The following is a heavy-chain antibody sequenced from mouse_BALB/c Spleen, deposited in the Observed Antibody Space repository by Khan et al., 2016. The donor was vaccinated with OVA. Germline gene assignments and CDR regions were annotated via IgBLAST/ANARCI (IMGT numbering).Heavy chain of an antibody. Sequence: EVQLQESGPGFVKPSQSLSLTCSVTDYSITSGYFWNWIRQFPGNKLEWMGYISYDGNRNYNPSLKNRISITLDKSKNQFFLKLNSVDPEDTATYDCARGGSSGPAWFAYWGQGTLVTVST. J-gene: IGHJ3*01. CDR3: ARGGSSGPAWFAY. CDR1: DYSITSGYF. D-gene: IGHD3-1*01. V-gene: IGHV3-6*02. CDR2: ISYDGNR.